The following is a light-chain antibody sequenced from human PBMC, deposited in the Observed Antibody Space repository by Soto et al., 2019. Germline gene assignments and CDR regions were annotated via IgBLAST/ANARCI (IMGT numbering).Light chain of an antibody. V-gene: IGKV1-27*01. CDR3: QKYTSAPHT. CDR1: QGISNY. J-gene: IGKJ2*01. Sequence: DIQMTQSPSSLSASVGDRFTITCRASQGISNYLAWYQQKPGKVPKLLIYAASTLQSVVPSRFSGSGSGTDFTLTISCLQPEVVATYYCQKYTSAPHTFGLGTKLEIK. CDR2: AAS.